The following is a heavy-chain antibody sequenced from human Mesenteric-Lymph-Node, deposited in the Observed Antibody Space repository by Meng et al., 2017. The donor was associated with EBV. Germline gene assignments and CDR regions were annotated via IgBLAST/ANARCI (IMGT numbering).Heavy chain of an antibody. CDR1: GFSISTYW. V-gene: IGHV3-74*03. D-gene: IGHD3-22*01. CDR2: ISSYGDTT. CDR3: ASGQSDSRYYFDS. Sequence: LQLVESGGGLVNPGGSLRLSCAASGFSISTYWMHWVRQPPGKGLVWVSRISSYGDTTTYADSVKGRFTISRDNAKNTLYLQMNSLRAEDTAVYYCASGQSDSRYYFDSWGQGTLVTVSS. J-gene: IGHJ4*02.